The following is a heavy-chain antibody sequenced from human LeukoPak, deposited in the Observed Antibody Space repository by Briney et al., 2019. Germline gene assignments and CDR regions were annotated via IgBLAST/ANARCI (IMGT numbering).Heavy chain of an antibody. Sequence: PGGSLRLSCAASGFTFSSYAMSWVRQAPGKGLEWVSAISGSGGSTYYADSVKGRFTISRDNSKNTLYLQMNSLRAEDTAVYYCAGYSTVVTRGFDYWGQGTLVTVSS. D-gene: IGHD4-23*01. CDR3: AGYSTVVTRGFDY. CDR2: ISGSGGST. CDR1: GFTFSSYA. J-gene: IGHJ4*02. V-gene: IGHV3-23*01.